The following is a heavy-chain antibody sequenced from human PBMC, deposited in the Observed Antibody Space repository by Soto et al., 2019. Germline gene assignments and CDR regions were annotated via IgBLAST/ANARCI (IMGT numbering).Heavy chain of an antibody. V-gene: IGHV3-53*04. CDR1: GFTVSSNY. Sequence: EVQLVESGGGLVQPGGSLRLSCAASGFTVSSNYMSWVRQAPGKGLDLVSVIYSGGSTSYADSVKVRFTISRHNTKNTLYLQMNSLRAEDTAVYYCATRYYDFWSGSPSSPRAAFDIWGRGTMVTVSS. CDR2: IYSGGST. CDR3: ATRYYDFWSGSPSSPRAAFDI. D-gene: IGHD3-3*01. J-gene: IGHJ3*02.